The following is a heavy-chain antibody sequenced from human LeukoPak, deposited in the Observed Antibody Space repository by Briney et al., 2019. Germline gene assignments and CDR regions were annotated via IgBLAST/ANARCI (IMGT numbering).Heavy chain of an antibody. V-gene: IGHV3-48*04. CDR1: GFTFSNYD. Sequence: GGSLRLSCAASGFTFSNYDMDWVRQAPGKGLEWVSYISASSSSTYYAESVKGRFTITRDNAKNTLFLQMNSLRAEDTAVYYCARGGAVRPDYWGQGSLVTASS. CDR2: ISASSSST. J-gene: IGHJ4*02. CDR3: ARGGAVRPDY. D-gene: IGHD3-10*02.